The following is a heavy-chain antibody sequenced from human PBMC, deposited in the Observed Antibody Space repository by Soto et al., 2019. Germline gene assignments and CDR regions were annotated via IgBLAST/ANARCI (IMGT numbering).Heavy chain of an antibody. CDR1: GYAFTSYD. J-gene: IGHJ6*02. CDR2: MNSKTGNT. V-gene: IGHV1-8*01. CDR3: ATSHGGYSYGIWSYYGMDV. D-gene: IGHD5-18*01. Sequence: ASVKVSCKASGYAFTSYDINWVRQATGQGPEWMGWMNSKTGNTGYAEKFQGRVTMTRNTSISTAYMELSGLRSDDTAVYYCATSHGGYSYGIWSYYGMDVWGQGTTVTVSS.